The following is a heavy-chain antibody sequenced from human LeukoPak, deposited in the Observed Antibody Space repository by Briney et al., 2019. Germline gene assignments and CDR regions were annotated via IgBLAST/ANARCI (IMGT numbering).Heavy chain of an antibody. V-gene: IGHV3-9*01. CDR2: ISWNSDSI. CDR3: AREMVVTAAFDY. J-gene: IGHJ4*02. CDR1: GFTFDDYA. D-gene: IGHD2-21*02. Sequence: GGSLRLSCAASGFTFDDYAMHWVRQAPGKGLEWVSGISWNSDSIDYADSVKGRFTISRDNAKNSLYLQMKSLRAEDTAVYYCAREMVVTAAFDYWGQGTLVTVSS.